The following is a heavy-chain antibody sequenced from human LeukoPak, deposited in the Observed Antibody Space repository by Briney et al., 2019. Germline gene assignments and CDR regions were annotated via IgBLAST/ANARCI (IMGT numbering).Heavy chain of an antibody. D-gene: IGHD6-6*01. CDR3: ARDLRRQQLAFDY. V-gene: IGHV4-59*11. CDR1: GGSISSHY. Sequence: PSETLSLTCTVSGGSISSHYWSWIRQPPGKGLEWIGYIYYSGSTNYNPSLKSRVTISVDTSKNQFSLKLGSVTAADTAVYYCARDLRRQQLAFDYWGQGTLVTVSS. CDR2: IYYSGST. J-gene: IGHJ4*02.